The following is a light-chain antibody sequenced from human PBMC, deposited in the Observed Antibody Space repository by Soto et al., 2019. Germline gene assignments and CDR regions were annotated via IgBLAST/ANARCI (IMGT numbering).Light chain of an antibody. CDR2: DAS. V-gene: IGKV3-20*01. CDR1: QTVRNNY. J-gene: IGKJ4*01. Sequence: EFVLTQSPGTLSLSPGERATLSCRASQTVRNNYLAWYQQKPGQAPRLLIDDASSRATGIPDRFSGGGSGTDFSLTISRLEAEEFAVYYCQQFSSYPLTFGGGTKVEIK. CDR3: QQFSSYPLT.